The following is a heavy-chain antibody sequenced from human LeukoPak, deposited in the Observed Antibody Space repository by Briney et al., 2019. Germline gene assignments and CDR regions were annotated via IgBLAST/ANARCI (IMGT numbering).Heavy chain of an antibody. Sequence: SETLSLTCAVYGGSFSGYYWSWIRQPPGKGLEWIGETNHSGSTNYNPSLKSRVTISVDTSKNQFSLKLSSVTAADTAVYYCARLGDFWSGYYAPYYFDYWGQGTLVTVSS. V-gene: IGHV4-34*01. D-gene: IGHD3-3*01. J-gene: IGHJ4*02. CDR3: ARLGDFWSGYYAPYYFDY. CDR1: GGSFSGYY. CDR2: TNHSGST.